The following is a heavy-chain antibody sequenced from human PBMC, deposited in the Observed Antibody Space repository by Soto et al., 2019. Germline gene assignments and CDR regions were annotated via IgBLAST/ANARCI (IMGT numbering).Heavy chain of an antibody. Sequence: QVQLVQSGPEMMKPGASVKVSCKASGYTFTTYGISWVRLAPEQGLEWLGWISGYNGQTNYAPRFRDRVTLTTDTSTSTTNMELRSLRSDDTAIYFCARDNRKELWVEGLNAMDVWGQGTTVTVSS. CDR3: ARDNRKELWVEGLNAMDV. V-gene: IGHV1-18*01. CDR1: GYTFTTYG. J-gene: IGHJ6*02. D-gene: IGHD2-21*01. CDR2: ISGYNGQT.